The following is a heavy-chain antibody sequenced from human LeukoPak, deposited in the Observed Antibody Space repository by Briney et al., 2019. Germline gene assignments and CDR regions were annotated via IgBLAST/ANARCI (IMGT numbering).Heavy chain of an antibody. D-gene: IGHD3-22*01. CDR1: TFTVASNY. V-gene: IGHV3-7*03. CDR3: ARDGNYYDSSGYYY. CDR2: IKQDGSEK. Sequence: PGGSLRLSCAVSTFTVASNYMSWVRQAPGKGLEWVANIKQDGSEKYYVDSVKGRFTISRDNAKNSLYLQMNSLRAEDTAVYYCARDGNYYDSSGYYYWGQGTLVTVSS. J-gene: IGHJ4*02.